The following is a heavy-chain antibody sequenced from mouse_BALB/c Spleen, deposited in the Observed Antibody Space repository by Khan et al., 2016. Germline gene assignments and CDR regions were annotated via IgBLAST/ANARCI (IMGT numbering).Heavy chain of an antibody. V-gene: IGHV9-3*02. CDR2: INPNTEES. J-gene: IGHJ2*01. CDR1: GYTFRNYG. D-gene: IGHD1-1*01. CDR3: AIYGSSACVYC. Sequence: QIQLVQSGPELRKPGETVKISCKASGYTFRNYGINWVTQAPGKGLKWMGWINPNTEESTFAEEFKGRFAFSLETSASTAYLQINNLQNEDTATDFCAIYGSSACVYCWGRGTTLTVSA.